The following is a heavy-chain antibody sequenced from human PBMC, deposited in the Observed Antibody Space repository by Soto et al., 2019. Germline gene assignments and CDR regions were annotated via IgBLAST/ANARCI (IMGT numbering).Heavy chain of an antibody. Sequence: PSETLSLTCTVSGGSISSYYWSWIRQPPGKGLEWIGYIYYRGSTNYNPSLKSRVTISVATSKNQFSLKLSSVTAADTAVYYCARGYSSNWYDAFDIWGQGTMVTVSS. V-gene: IGHV4-59*01. J-gene: IGHJ3*02. CDR2: IYYRGST. CDR1: GGSISSYY. D-gene: IGHD6-13*01. CDR3: ARGYSSNWYDAFDI.